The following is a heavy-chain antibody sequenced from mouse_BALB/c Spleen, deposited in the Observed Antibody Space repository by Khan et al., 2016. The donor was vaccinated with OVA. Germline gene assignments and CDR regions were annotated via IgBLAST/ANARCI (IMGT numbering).Heavy chain of an antibody. Sequence: QVQLKQSGPGLVQPSQSLSITCTVSGFSLTSYGVHWVRQSPGKGLEWLGVIWRGGSTDYNEAFISRLSISKDNSKSQVFFQMNSMQANDTAIYYCARIFVVTSDDAMDYWGQGTSVTVSS. CDR3: ARIFVVTSDDAMDY. CDR2: IWRGGST. V-gene: IGHV2-2*02. D-gene: IGHD2-12*01. CDR1: GFSLTSYG. J-gene: IGHJ4*01.